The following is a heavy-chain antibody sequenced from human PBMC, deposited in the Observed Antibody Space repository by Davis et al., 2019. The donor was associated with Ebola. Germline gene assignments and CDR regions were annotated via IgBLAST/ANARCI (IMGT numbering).Heavy chain of an antibody. V-gene: IGHV3-49*04. CDR2: IRSKAYGGTT. CDR3: TRAASRYYGSELDY. Sequence: GESLKISCTASGFTFGDYAMSWVRQAPGKGLEWVGFIRSKAYGGTTEYAASVKGRFTISRDDSKSIAYLQMNSLKTEDTAVYYCTRAASRYYGSELDYWGQGTLVTVSS. J-gene: IGHJ4*02. CDR1: GFTFGDYA. D-gene: IGHD3-10*01.